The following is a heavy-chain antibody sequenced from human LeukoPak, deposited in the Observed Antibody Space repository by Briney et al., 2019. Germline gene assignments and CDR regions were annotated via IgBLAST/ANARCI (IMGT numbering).Heavy chain of an antibody. Sequence: ASVKVSCKVSGYTLTGLSMHWVRQAPGKGLEWMGGFDPEDGETIYAQKFQGRVTMTEDTSSDTAYMELSSLRSEDTAVYYCATSQAWGYYDSSGYYDYWGQGTLVTVSS. D-gene: IGHD3-22*01. CDR3: ATSQAWGYYDSSGYYDY. CDR2: FDPEDGET. V-gene: IGHV1-24*01. J-gene: IGHJ4*02. CDR1: GYTLTGLS.